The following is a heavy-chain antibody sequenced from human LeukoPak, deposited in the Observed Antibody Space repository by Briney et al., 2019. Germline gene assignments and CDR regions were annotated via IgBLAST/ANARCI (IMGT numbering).Heavy chain of an antibody. Sequence: ASVKVSCKASGGTFSSYAISWVRQAPGQGLEWMGGIIPIFGTANYAQKFQGRVTITADESTSTAYMELSSLRSEDTAVYYCARVRRVSLVRGVPEKHYYYYGMDVWGQGTTVTVSS. D-gene: IGHD3-10*01. CDR1: GGTFSSYA. J-gene: IGHJ6*02. CDR3: ARVRRVSLVRGVPEKHYYYYGMDV. V-gene: IGHV1-69*13. CDR2: IIPIFGTA.